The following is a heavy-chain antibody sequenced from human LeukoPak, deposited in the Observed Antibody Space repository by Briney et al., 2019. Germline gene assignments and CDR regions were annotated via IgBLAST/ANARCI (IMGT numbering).Heavy chain of an antibody. D-gene: IGHD3-22*01. CDR3: ARDFLYYYDSSGYSYYFDY. V-gene: IGHV3-21*01. CDR1: GFTFSSYS. CDR2: ISSSSSYI. J-gene: IGHJ4*02. Sequence: GGSLRLSCAASGFTFSSYSMNWVRQAPGKGLEWVSSISSSSSYIYYADSVKGRFTISRDNAKNSLYLQMNSLRAEDTAVYYCARDFLYYYDSSGYSYYFDYWGQGTLVTVSS.